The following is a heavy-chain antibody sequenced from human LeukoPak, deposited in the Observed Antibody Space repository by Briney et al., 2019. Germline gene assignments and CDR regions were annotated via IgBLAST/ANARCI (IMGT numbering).Heavy chain of an antibody. CDR2: IYYSGST. CDR3: ARHELRVVVVIAAMLLPVFRNWFGP. Sequence: SETLSLTCAVSGGSFSGYYWGWIRQPPGKGLEWIGSIYYSGSTYYNPSLKSRVTISVDTSKNQFSLKLSSVTAADTAVYYCARHELRVVVVIAAMLLPVFRNWFGPWGEETL. CDR1: GGSFSGYY. D-gene: IGHD2-2*01. J-gene: IGHJ5*02. V-gene: IGHV4-39*01.